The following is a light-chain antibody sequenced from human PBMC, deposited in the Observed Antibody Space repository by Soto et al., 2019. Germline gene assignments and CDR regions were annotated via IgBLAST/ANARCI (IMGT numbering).Light chain of an antibody. V-gene: IGLV1-47*01. J-gene: IGLJ2*01. CDR2: RNN. CDR3: AAWDDSLSGFVV. Sequence: SVLTQPPSASRTPGQRVTISYTGSSSNIGSNYVYWYQQLPGTAPKLLIYRNNQRPSGVPDRFSGSKSGTSASLAISGLRSEDEADYYCAAWDDSLSGFVVFGGGTKVTVL. CDR1: SSNIGSNY.